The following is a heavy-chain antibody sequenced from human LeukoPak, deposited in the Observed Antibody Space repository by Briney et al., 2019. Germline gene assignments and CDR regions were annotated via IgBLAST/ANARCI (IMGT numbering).Heavy chain of an antibody. Sequence: PGGSLRLSCSASGFTFSSYAMHWVRQAPGKGLEWVSAISGSGGSTYYADSVKGRFTISRDNSKNTPYLQMNSLRAEDTAVYYCAKDNYYDSSGYQPLDYWGQGTLVTVSS. CDR1: GFTFSSYA. CDR2: ISGSGGST. V-gene: IGHV3-23*01. D-gene: IGHD3-22*01. J-gene: IGHJ4*02. CDR3: AKDNYYDSSGYQPLDY.